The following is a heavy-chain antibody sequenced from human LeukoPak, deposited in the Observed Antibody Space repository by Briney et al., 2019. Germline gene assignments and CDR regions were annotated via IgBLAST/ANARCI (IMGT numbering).Heavy chain of an antibody. V-gene: IGHV3-66*01. CDR2: IYSGGST. CDR1: GFTVSSNY. J-gene: IGHJ6*02. Sequence: GGSLRLSCAASGFTVSSNYMSWVRQAPGKGLEWVSVIYSGGSTYYTDSVKGRFTISRDNSKNTLYLQMNSLRAEDTAVYYCARFGSQGSSWYGAVYYYYYGMDVWGQGTTVTVSS. D-gene: IGHD6-13*01. CDR3: ARFGSQGSSWYGAVYYYYYGMDV.